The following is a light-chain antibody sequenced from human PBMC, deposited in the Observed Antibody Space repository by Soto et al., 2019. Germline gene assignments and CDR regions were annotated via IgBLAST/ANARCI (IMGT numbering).Light chain of an antibody. CDR3: QQYGSSPRT. CDR2: GAS. Sequence: EIVLTQSPGTLSLSPGERATLSCRASQSVSGRYLAWYQQKPGQAPRLLIYGASSRAPGIPDRFSGSGSGTDFTLTISRLEPEDFAVYYGQQYGSSPRTFGQGTKVEIK. J-gene: IGKJ1*01. V-gene: IGKV3-20*01. CDR1: QSVSGRY.